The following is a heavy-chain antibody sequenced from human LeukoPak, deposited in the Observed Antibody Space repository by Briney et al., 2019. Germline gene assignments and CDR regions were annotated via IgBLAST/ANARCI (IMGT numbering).Heavy chain of an antibody. D-gene: IGHD2-21*02. CDR3: ARSPRRVTATIYFDY. Sequence: PSETLSLTCTVSGGSISRYYWSWIRQPPGKGLEWIGYKDYSGSTNYNRSLKSRVTISVDTSKNQFSLKLSSVTAADTAVYYCARSPRRVTATIYFDYWGQGTLVTASS. CDR1: GGSISRYY. CDR2: KDYSGST. J-gene: IGHJ4*02. V-gene: IGHV4-59*01.